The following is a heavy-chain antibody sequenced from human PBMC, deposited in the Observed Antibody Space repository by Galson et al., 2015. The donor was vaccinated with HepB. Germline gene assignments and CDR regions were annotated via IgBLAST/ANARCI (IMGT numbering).Heavy chain of an antibody. V-gene: IGHV3-30*02. J-gene: IGHJ6*01. Sequence: SLRLSCAASGFSFSTYGLHWVRRAPGKGLEWVGFIRFDAKNTYYADSVKGRFTISRDNSKNTLSLQVNSLRLEDTAVYYCAKARTPGADYYYYAMDVWGQGTTVIVSS. CDR3: AKARTPGADYYYYAMDV. D-gene: IGHD7-27*01. CDR2: IRFDAKNT. CDR1: GFSFSTYG.